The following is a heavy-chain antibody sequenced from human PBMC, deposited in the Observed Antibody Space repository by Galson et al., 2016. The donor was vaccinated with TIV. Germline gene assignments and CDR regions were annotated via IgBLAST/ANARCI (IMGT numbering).Heavy chain of an antibody. Sequence: VKVSCKASGDTFSSFVISWVRQAPGQGLEWMGGIIPLFGEAHYAQKFQGRVTISADESTSTVYMEVRSLRSEDTAVYYCAKDRNTAMDTYHYYYGMDVWGQGTTVIVSS. CDR2: IIPLFGEA. V-gene: IGHV1-69*13. D-gene: IGHD5-18*01. CDR3: AKDRNTAMDTYHYYYGMDV. CDR1: GDTFSSFV. J-gene: IGHJ6*02.